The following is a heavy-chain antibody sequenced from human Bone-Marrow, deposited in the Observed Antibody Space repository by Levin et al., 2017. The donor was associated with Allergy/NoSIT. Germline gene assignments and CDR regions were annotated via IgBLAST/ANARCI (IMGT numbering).Heavy chain of an antibody. Sequence: GESLKISCAASGFTFSSYWMSWVRQAPGKGLEWVANIKQDGSEKYYVDSVKGRFTISRDNAKNSLYLQMNSLRAEDTAVYYCARETQQWLVPYYYYGMDVWGQGTTVTVSS. J-gene: IGHJ6*02. D-gene: IGHD6-19*01. V-gene: IGHV3-7*01. CDR1: GFTFSSYW. CDR3: ARETQQWLVPYYYYGMDV. CDR2: IKQDGSEK.